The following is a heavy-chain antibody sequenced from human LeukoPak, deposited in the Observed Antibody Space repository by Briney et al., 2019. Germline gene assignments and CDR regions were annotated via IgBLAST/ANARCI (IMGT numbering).Heavy chain of an antibody. Sequence: ASVKVSCKASGGTFSSYAISWVRQAPGQGLEWMGRIIPILGIANYAQKFQGRVTITADKSTSTAYMELSSLRSEDTAVYYCARVVATVTLNYYYSGMDVWGQGTTVTVSS. D-gene: IGHD4-17*01. CDR1: GGTFSSYA. CDR2: IIPILGIA. V-gene: IGHV1-69*04. CDR3: ARVVATVTLNYYYSGMDV. J-gene: IGHJ6*02.